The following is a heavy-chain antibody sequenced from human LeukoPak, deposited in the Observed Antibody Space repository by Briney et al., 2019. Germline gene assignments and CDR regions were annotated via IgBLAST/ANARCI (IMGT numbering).Heavy chain of an antibody. Sequence: SETLSLTCTVSGGSISSYYWSWIRQPPGKGLGWIGYIYYSGSTNYNPSLKSRATISVDTSKNQFSLKLSSVTGADTAVYYCARGGGSRAFDYWGQGTLVTVSS. CDR1: GGSISSYY. CDR2: IYYSGST. V-gene: IGHV4-59*01. D-gene: IGHD1-26*01. J-gene: IGHJ4*02. CDR3: ARGGGSRAFDY.